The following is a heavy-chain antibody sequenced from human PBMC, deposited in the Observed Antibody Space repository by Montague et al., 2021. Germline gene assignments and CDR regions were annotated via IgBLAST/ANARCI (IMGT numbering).Heavy chain of an antibody. D-gene: IGHD2-2*01. J-gene: IGHJ5*01. CDR1: GGSTSSTSYY. V-gene: IGHV4-39*01. Sequence: SETLSLTCTVSGGSTSSTSYYWGWIRPPPGKELEFIGVIYYNGSTYHNPSLKSRVTVSIDTSKNQFSLELTSVTAADTAVYFCARSLYCKGSSCYLGFDSWGRGTLVTVSS. CDR3: ARSLYCKGSSCYLGFDS. CDR2: IYYNGST.